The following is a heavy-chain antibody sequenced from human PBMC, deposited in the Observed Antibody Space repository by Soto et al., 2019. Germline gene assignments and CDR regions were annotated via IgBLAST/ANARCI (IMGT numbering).Heavy chain of an antibody. D-gene: IGHD6-13*01. V-gene: IGHV4-39*01. J-gene: IGHJ5*02. Sequence: SETLSLTCTVSGGSIGSSSYYWGWIRQPPGKGLEWIGSIYYSGSTYYNPSLKSRVTISVDTSKNQFSLKLSSVTAADTAVYYCARQNAAAGTSPDWFDPWGQGTLVTVSS. CDR2: IYYSGST. CDR1: GGSIGSSSYY. CDR3: ARQNAAAGTSPDWFDP.